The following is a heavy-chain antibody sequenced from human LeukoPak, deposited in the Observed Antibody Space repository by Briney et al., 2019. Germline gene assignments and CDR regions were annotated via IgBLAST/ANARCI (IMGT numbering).Heavy chain of an antibody. D-gene: IGHD3-16*02. CDR2: INHSGST. CDR3: ARRDYVWGSYRLRNWFDP. Sequence: SETLSLTCAVYGVSFSGYYWSWIRQPPGKGLEWIGEINHSGSTNYNPSLKSRVTISVDTSKNQFSLKLSSVTAADTAVYYCARRDYVWGSYRLRNWFDPWGQGTLVTVSS. V-gene: IGHV4-34*01. CDR1: GVSFSGYY. J-gene: IGHJ5*02.